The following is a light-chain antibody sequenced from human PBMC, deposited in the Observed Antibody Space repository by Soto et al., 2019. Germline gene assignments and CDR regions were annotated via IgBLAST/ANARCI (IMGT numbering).Light chain of an antibody. J-gene: IGLJ1*01. CDR3: CSYAGSSNV. V-gene: IGLV2-11*01. CDR1: SSDVGDYNY. CDR2: DVS. Sequence: QSALTQPRSVSGSPGQSLTISCTGTSSDVGDYNYVSWYQQHAGKAPKLLLYDVSKRPSGVPDRFSGSKSGSTASLTISGLQADDAADYYCCSYAGSSNVFGTGTKLTVL.